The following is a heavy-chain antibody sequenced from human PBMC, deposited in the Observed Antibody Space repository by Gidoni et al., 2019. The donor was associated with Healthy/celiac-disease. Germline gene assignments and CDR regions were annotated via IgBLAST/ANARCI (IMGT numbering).Heavy chain of an antibody. V-gene: IGHV3-48*02. CDR1: GFTFSSYS. J-gene: IGHJ4*02. D-gene: IGHD2-8*02. Sequence: EVQLVVSGGGLVQPGGSLRLSFAASGFTFSSYSMNCVRQAPGKGLEWVSYISSSSSTIYYADSVKGRFTISRDNAKNSLYLQMNSLRDEDTAVYYCARARATVVYGGFDYWGQGTLVTVSS. CDR2: ISSSSSTI. CDR3: ARARATVVYGGFDY.